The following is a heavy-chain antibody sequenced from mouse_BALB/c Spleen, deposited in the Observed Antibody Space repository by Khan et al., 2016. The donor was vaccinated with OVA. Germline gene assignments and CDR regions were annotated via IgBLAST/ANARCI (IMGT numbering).Heavy chain of an antibody. D-gene: IGHD1-1*01. Sequence: QVQLQQSGPGLVAPSQSLSITCTVSGFSLTDYGVSWIRQPPGKGLEWLGILWGGGSTYYNSALKSRLSISKDNSKSQVFLKMNSLQTDDTAMYYCATPFYAHYYAMDYWGQGTSVTVSS. CDR1: GFSLTDYG. CDR3: ATPFYAHYYAMDY. V-gene: IGHV2-6-5*01. J-gene: IGHJ4*01. CDR2: LWGGGST.